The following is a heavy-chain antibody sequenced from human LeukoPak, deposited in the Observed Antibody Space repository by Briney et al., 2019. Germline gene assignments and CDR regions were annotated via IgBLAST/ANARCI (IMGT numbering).Heavy chain of an antibody. V-gene: IGHV4-39*07. CDR2: ISYSGST. J-gene: IGHJ4*02. CDR1: GGSISSSSYY. Sequence: PSETLSLTCTVSGGSISSSSYYWDWIRQPPGKGLEWIGSISYSGSTYYNPSLKSRVTISVDTSKNHFSLKLSSVTAADTAVYYCARGQFLYSTGWPSTIRFDYWGQGALVTVSP. CDR3: ARGQFLYSTGWPSTIRFDY. D-gene: IGHD6-19*01.